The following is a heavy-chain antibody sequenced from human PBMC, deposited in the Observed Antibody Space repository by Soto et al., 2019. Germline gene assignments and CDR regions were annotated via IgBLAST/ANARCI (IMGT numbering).Heavy chain of an antibody. V-gene: IGHV5-51*01. CDR1: GYSFTSYW. J-gene: IGHJ4*02. Sequence: GESLKISCKGSGYSFTSYWIGWVRQMPGKGLEWMGIIYPGDSDTRYSPSFQGQVTISADKSISTAYLQWSSLKASDTAMYYCARPHGSGSAHNPRRETDYWGQGTLVTVSS. CDR3: ARPHGSGSAHNPRRETDY. D-gene: IGHD3-10*01. CDR2: IYPGDSDT.